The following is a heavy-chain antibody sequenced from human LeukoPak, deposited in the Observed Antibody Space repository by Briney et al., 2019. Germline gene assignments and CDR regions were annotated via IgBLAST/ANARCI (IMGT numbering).Heavy chain of an antibody. D-gene: IGHD3-10*01. CDR3: ARRVVRAQFDP. CDR1: GGSISSYY. J-gene: IGHJ5*02. Sequence: PSETLSLTCTVSGGSISSYYWSWIRQPPGKGLEWIGYIYYSGSTYYNPSLKSRVTMSVDTSKNQFSLKLSSVTAADTAVYYCARRVVRAQFDPWGQGTLVTVSS. CDR2: IYYSGST. V-gene: IGHV4-59*04.